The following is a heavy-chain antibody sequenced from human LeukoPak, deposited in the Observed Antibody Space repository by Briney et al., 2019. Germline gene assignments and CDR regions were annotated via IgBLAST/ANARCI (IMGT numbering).Heavy chain of an antibody. V-gene: IGHV3-23*01. CDR3: AKDGCSSTSCYGGLDY. CDR2: ISGSGGST. D-gene: IGHD2-2*01. Sequence: GGSLRLSCAASGFTFSSYAMSWVRQAPGKGLEWVSAISGSGGSTYYADSVKGRFTISRDNSKNTLYLQMNSLRAEDTAVYYCAKDGCSSTSCYGGLDYWGQGTLVTVSS. J-gene: IGHJ4*02. CDR1: GFTFSSYA.